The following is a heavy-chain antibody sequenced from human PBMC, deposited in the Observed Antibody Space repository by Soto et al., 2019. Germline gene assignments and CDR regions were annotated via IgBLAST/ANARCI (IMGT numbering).Heavy chain of an antibody. Sequence: GGSLRLSCSASGLTFSEYSMHWVRQAPGKGLQYVSTISSDGDITYYADSVKGRFTISRDSSKNTLYLQMNSLRPEDTAVYYCVKVSTFYDILTGYYSTNFFDPWGQGTLVTVSS. CDR3: VKVSTFYDILTGYYSTNFFDP. CDR1: GLTFSEYS. J-gene: IGHJ5*02. CDR2: ISSDGDIT. D-gene: IGHD3-9*01. V-gene: IGHV3-64D*06.